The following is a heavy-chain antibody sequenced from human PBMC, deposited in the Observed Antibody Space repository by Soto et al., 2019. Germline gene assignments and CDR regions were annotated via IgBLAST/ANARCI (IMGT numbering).Heavy chain of an antibody. CDR3: AHSGYAIPPGPWFDP. J-gene: IGHJ5*02. CDR1: GFSLITSGLG. D-gene: IGHD2-8*01. V-gene: IGHV2-5*01. Sequence: SGPTLVNPTQTLTLTFTFSGFSLITSGLGVGWIRQPPGKALEWLALIYWNDDKRYSPSLKSRLTITKDPSKNQVVLTMTNMDPVDTATYYCAHSGYAIPPGPWFDPWGQGTLVTVSS. CDR2: IYWNDDK.